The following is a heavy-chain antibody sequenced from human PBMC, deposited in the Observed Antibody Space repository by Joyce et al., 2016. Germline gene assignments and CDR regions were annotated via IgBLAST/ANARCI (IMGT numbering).Heavy chain of an antibody. Sequence: EVQLVESGGGLVKPGGSLSLSCAASGFTFSSYSMSWVRQAPGKGLEWVSSLRSSSSYIKYTDSVKGRFTIARDNAKNSLYLQMNSLRVEDTAVYYCARSSYTNGIFDYWGQGTLVTVSS. V-gene: IGHV3-21*01. CDR1: GFTFSSYS. D-gene: IGHD2-8*01. J-gene: IGHJ4*02. CDR3: ARSSYTNGIFDY. CDR2: LRSSSSYI.